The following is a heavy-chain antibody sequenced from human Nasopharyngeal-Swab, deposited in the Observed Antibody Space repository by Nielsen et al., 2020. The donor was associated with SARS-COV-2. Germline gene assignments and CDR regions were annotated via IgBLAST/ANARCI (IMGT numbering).Heavy chain of an antibody. CDR2: ISSSGSTI. V-gene: IGHV3-11*01. J-gene: IGHJ4*02. CDR3: AKDRSSADYTGGIDY. D-gene: IGHD4-11*01. Sequence: GESLKISCAASGFTFSDYYMSWIRQAPGKGLEWVSYISSSGSTIYYADSVKGRFTISRDNAKNSLYLQMNSLRAEDTALYYCAKDRSSADYTGGIDYWGQGTLVTVSS. CDR1: GFTFSDYY.